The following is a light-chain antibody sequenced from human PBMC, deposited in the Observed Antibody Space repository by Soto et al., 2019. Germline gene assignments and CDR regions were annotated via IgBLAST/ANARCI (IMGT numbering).Light chain of an antibody. V-gene: IGLV2-14*01. Sequence: QSALTQPASVSGSPGQSITISCTGTSSDVGGYNYVSWYQQHPGKAPKLVIYEVTKRPSGVSNRFSGSKSGNTASLTISGLQAEDATDYYCQSYDSSLRNDVFGTGTKLTVL. CDR1: SSDVGGYNY. CDR2: EVT. CDR3: QSYDSSLRNDV. J-gene: IGLJ1*01.